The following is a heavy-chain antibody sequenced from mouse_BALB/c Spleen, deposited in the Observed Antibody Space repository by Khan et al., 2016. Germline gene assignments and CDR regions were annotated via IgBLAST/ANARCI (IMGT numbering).Heavy chain of an antibody. J-gene: IGHJ4*01. CDR2: IWAGGST. Sequence: VQLQESGPGLVAPSQSLSITCTVSEFSLTSYGVHWVRQPPGKGLEWLGVIWAGGSTNYNSALMSRLSISKDNSKSQVFLKMNSLQTDDTAMYDCARDNYYAMDYWGQGTSVTVSS. CDR1: EFSLTSYG. CDR3: ARDNYYAMDY. V-gene: IGHV2-9*02.